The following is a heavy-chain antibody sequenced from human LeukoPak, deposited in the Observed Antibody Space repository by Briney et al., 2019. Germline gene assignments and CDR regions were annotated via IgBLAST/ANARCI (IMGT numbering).Heavy chain of an antibody. V-gene: IGHV4-31*03. D-gene: IGHD4-17*01. CDR3: ARSRASGYYGDHLYYFDY. CDR1: GGSISSGGYY. Sequence: SETLSLTCTVSGGSISSGGYYWSWIRQHPGKGLEWIGYIYYSGSTYYNPSLKSRDTISVDTSKNQFSLKLSSVTAADTAVYYCARSRASGYYGDHLYYFDYWGQGTLVTVSS. J-gene: IGHJ4*02. CDR2: IYYSGST.